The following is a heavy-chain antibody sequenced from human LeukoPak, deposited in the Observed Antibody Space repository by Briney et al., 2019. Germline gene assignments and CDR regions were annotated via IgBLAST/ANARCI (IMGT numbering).Heavy chain of an antibody. CDR1: GFTFSSYG. D-gene: IGHD3-22*01. J-gene: IGHJ6*02. Sequence: GGSLRLSCAASGFTFSSYGMHWVRQAPGKGLEWVAVISYDGRNKYYADSVKGRFTISRDNSKNTLYLQMNSLRAEDTAVYYCAKDIRYDSSGGMRYYYYYGMDVWGQGTTVTVSS. CDR2: ISYDGRNK. V-gene: IGHV3-30*18. CDR3: AKDIRYDSSGGMRYYYYYGMDV.